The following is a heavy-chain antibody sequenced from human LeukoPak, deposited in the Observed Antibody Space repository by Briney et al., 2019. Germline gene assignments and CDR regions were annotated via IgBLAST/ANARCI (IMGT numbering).Heavy chain of an antibody. V-gene: IGHV4-61*01. Sequence: SETLSLTCAVSGGSISSGSYYWSWIQQPPGKGLEWIGYIYYSGSTNYNPSLKSRVTISVDTSKNQFSLKLSSVTAADTAVYYCARWARHTATTIYYYYMDVWGKGTTVTVSS. J-gene: IGHJ6*03. CDR2: IYYSGST. CDR3: ARWARHTATTIYYYYMDV. D-gene: IGHD1-26*01. CDR1: GGSISSGSYY.